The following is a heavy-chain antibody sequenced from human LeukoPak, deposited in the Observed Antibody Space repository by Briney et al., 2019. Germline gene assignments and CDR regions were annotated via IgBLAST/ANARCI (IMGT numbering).Heavy chain of an antibody. CDR1: GGTFSSYA. V-gene: IGHV1-69*06. J-gene: IGHJ6*03. CDR3: ARDRGQTWIQVDYYYYYMDV. D-gene: IGHD5-18*01. Sequence: ASVKVSCKASGGTFSSYAISWVRQAPGQGLEWMGGIIPIFGTANYAQKFQGRVTITADKSTSTAYMELSSLRSEDTAVYYCARDRGQTWIQVDYYYYYMDVWGKGTTVTVSS. CDR2: IIPIFGTA.